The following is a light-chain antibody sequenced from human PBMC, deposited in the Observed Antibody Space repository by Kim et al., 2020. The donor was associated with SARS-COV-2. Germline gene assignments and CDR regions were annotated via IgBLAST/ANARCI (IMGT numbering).Light chain of an antibody. Sequence: IAMTQSPLSLPVTPGEPASISCRSNESLLHRNGFTYLDWYLQKPGQSPHLLIHLGSNRASGVPDRFSGSGSGTDFTLQISRVEADDVGTYYCIQTLETPLTFGGGTKVEI. CDR2: LGS. CDR3: IQTLETPLT. CDR1: ESLLHRNGFTY. J-gene: IGKJ4*01. V-gene: IGKV2-28*01.